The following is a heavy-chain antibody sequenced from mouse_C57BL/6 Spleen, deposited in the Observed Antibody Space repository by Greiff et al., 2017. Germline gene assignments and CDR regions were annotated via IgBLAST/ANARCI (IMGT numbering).Heavy chain of an antibody. D-gene: IGHD1-1*01. CDR2: ITPNYGTT. CDR1: GYSFTDYN. V-gene: IGHV1-39*01. Sequence: VQLQQSGPELVKPGASVKISCKASGYSFTDYNMNWVKQSNGKSLEWIGVITPNYGTTSYNQKVKGKATLTVDQSSSTAYMQLNSLTSEDSAVYYCARCYYGSSLWYFDVWGTGTTVTVSS. CDR3: ARCYYGSSLWYFDV. J-gene: IGHJ1*03.